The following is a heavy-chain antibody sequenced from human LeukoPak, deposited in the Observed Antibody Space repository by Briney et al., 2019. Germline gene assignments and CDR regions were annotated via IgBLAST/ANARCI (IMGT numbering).Heavy chain of an antibody. CDR2: IRSKIYGGTP. Sequence: GGSLRLSCAASGFTFSSYGMHWVRQAPGKGLEWVGFIRSKIYGGTPEYAASVKGRFTISRDDSKGIAYLQMNSLKTEDTAVYYCTRDQTPYYWGQGTLVTVSS. V-gene: IGHV3-49*04. CDR3: TRDQTPYY. CDR1: GFTFSSYG. J-gene: IGHJ4*02.